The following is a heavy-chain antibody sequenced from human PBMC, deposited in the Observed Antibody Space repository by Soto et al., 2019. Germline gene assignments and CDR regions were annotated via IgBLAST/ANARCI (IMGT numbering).Heavy chain of an antibody. CDR2: ITWNSRVL. V-gene: IGHV3-9*01. J-gene: IGHJ4*02. CDR3: ARPNYYDSSGYYDY. CDR1: GLTFDDFA. D-gene: IGHD3-22*01. Sequence: PVGFLRLSCVGTGLTFDDFAMHWVRPAPGEGLEWVSGITWNSRVLAYADSVKGRFTISRDNAKNTLYLQMNSLRAEDTAVYYCARPNYYDSSGYYDYWGQGTLVTVSS.